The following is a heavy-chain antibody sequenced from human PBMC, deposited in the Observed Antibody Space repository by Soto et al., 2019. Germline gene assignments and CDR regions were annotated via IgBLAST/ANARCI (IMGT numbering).Heavy chain of an antibody. Sequence: SEPLSLTCAVYGGSFGGYYWSWIRQPPGKGLEWIGEINHSGSTNYNPTLKSRVTISVDTSKNQFSLKLSSVTAADTAVYYCARGAKLLRVQQLVRRGWPFDPWGQGTLVTVSS. CDR1: GGSFGGYY. J-gene: IGHJ5*02. CDR2: INHSGST. D-gene: IGHD6-13*01. CDR3: ARGAKLLRVQQLVRRGWPFDP. V-gene: IGHV4-34*01.